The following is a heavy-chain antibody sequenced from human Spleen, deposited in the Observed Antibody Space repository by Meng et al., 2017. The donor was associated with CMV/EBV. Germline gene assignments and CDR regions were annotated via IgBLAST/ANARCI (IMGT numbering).Heavy chain of an antibody. J-gene: IGHJ6*02. CDR3: ARDSSSGDV. CDR2: ISSSSSYI. CDR1: GCTFSSYS. V-gene: IGHV3-21*01. Sequence: GESLKISCAASGCTFSSYSMNWVRQAPGKGLECVSSISSSSSYIYYADPLKGRITISIDNAKNSRYLQMNSLRAEATAVYYCARDSSSGDVWGQGTTVTVSS. D-gene: IGHD3-22*01.